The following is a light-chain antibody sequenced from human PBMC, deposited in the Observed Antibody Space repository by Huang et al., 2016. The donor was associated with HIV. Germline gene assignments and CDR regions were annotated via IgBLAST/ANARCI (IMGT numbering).Light chain of an antibody. V-gene: IGKV1-NL1*01. CDR2: AAP. CDR1: QVISNS. CDR3: QQYYITPPID. J-gene: IGKJ5*01. Sequence: DIQMTQSPSSLSAAVGDRVTITCRASQVISNSLAWYQQKPGKAPKLLLFAAPRLEGRVLSGYSDGEVGTDYTLSISHLHPEDFATYYCQQYYITPPIDFGQETRLEIK.